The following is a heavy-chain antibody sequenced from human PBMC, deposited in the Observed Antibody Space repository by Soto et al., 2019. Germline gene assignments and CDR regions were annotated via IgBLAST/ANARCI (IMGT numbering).Heavy chain of an antibody. CDR2: ISGSGGST. D-gene: IGHD3-16*01. J-gene: IGHJ4*02. CDR3: AVPQRIMITFGGVLGY. V-gene: IGHV3-23*01. CDR1: GFTFSSYA. Sequence: PGGSLRLSCAASGFTFSSYAMSWVRQAPGKGLEWVSAISGSGGSTYYADSVKGRFTISRDNSKNTLYLQMNSLRAEDTAVYYCAVPQRIMITFGGVLGYWGQGTLVTVSS.